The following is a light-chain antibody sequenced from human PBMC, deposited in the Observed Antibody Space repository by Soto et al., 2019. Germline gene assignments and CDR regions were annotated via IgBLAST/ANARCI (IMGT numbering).Light chain of an antibody. CDR3: CSYADGSIYF. Sequence: QSVLTQPACVSASPGQSITISCSGTSRDVGAYDYVSWYLQYPDKAPQLLIYYVDHRPSGVSSRFSGSKSGNTASLTISGLQAEDEGDYYCCSYADGSIYFFGTGTKVTVL. J-gene: IGLJ1*01. CDR2: YVD. V-gene: IGLV2-14*03. CDR1: SRDVGAYDY.